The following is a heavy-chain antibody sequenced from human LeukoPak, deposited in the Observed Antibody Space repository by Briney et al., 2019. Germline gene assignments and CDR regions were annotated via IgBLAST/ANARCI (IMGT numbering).Heavy chain of an antibody. V-gene: IGHV4-34*01. J-gene: IGHJ5*02. CDR3: ARHKKVVDVDTYNWFDP. CDR2: VYHSGTT. Sequence: KSSETLSLTCAVYGGSFSGYYWSWIRQPPGKGLEWIGTVYHSGTTYSSPSLKSRVTMSVDTSKNQFSLDLRSVSAADTAVYYCARHKKVVDVDTYNWFDPWGQGTLVTVSS. CDR1: GGSFSGYY. D-gene: IGHD5-18*01.